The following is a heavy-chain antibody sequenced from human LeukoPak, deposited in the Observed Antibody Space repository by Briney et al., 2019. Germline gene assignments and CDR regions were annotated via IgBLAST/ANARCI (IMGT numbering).Heavy chain of an antibody. V-gene: IGHV3-7*01. Sequence: GGSLGLSCAASGFTFSSYWMSWVRQAPGKGLEWVANIKQDGSEKYYVDSVKGRFTISRDNAKNSLYLQMNSLRAEDTAVYYCARDLSGNYGFWSGYYFDYWGQGTLVTVSS. CDR1: GFTFSSYW. CDR2: IKQDGSEK. J-gene: IGHJ4*02. CDR3: ARDLSGNYGFWSGYYFDY. D-gene: IGHD3-3*01.